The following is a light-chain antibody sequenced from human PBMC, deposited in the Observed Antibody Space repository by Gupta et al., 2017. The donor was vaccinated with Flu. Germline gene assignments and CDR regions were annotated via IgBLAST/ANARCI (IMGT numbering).Light chain of an antibody. CDR1: SNDVGVSNS. V-gene: IGLV2-11*01. CDR3: SSHAGIVTWV. J-gene: IGLJ1*01. CDR2: DVT. Sequence: QSAPTQPRSVSGSSGPSVPISCTRTSNDVGVSNSVTWYEQHPGKAPKLILYDVTERPSGVPDQFSGSKSGNTASLTISGLQADDEADYYCSSHAGIVTWVSGTGTTVTVL.